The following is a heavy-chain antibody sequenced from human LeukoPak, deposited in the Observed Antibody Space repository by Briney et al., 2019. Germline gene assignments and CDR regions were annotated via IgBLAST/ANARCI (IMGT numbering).Heavy chain of an antibody. V-gene: IGHV4-4*07. D-gene: IGHD3-10*01. CDR3: ARDRGLDGSDQLDS. CDR1: GGSISSYH. CDR2: INSNGDT. Sequence: SETLSLTCTVSGGSISSYHWIWIRQPAGKGLEWIGRINSNGDTVYNPSLKSRATMSIDMTNNQFSLKLSSVTAADTAVYYCARDRGLDGSDQLDSWGPGTLVTVSS. J-gene: IGHJ5*01.